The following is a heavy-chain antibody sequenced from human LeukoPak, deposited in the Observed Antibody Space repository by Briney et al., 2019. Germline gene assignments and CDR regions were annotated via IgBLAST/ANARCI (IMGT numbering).Heavy chain of an antibody. CDR2: INTNTGNP. CDR1: GYTFTSYG. V-gene: IGHV7-4-1*02. CDR3: ARALSHYDSSGYYYRLDY. D-gene: IGHD3-22*01. J-gene: IGHJ4*02. Sequence: ASVKVSCKASGYTFTSYGISWVRQAPGQGLEWMGWINTNTGNPTYAQGFTGRFVFSLDTSVSTAYLQISSLKAEDTAVYYCARALSHYDSSGYYYRLDYWGQGTLVTVSS.